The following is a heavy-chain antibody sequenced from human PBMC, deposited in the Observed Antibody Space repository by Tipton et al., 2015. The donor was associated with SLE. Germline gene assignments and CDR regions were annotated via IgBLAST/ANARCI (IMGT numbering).Heavy chain of an antibody. Sequence: GLVKPSETLSLTCSIYGGSFGGYYWSWIRQPPGKGLEWIGYIYYSGSTNYNPSLKSRVTISVDTSKNQFSLKLSSVTAADTAVYYCARAGAGYYYYSYMDVWGKGTTLTVSS. V-gene: IGHV4-59*01. CDR1: GGSFGGYY. CDR2: IYYSGST. J-gene: IGHJ6*03. CDR3: ARAGAGYYYYSYMDV.